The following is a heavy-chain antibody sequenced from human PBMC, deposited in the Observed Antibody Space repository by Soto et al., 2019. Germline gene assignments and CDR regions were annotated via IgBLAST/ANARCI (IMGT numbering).Heavy chain of an antibody. V-gene: IGHV3-21*01. CDR1: GFTFSSYS. J-gene: IGHJ4*02. CDR3: ARDQFPAADGIFY. D-gene: IGHD6-13*01. CDR2: ISSSSYI. Sequence: GGSLRLSCAASGFTFSSYSMNWVRQAPGKGLEWVSSISSSSYIYYADSVKGRFTISRDNAKNSLYLQMNSLRAEDTAVYYCARDQFPAADGIFYWGQGTLVTVSS.